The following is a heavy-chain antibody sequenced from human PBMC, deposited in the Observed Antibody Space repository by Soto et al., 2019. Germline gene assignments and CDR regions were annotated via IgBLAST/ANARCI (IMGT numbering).Heavy chain of an antibody. Sequence: EVQVLESGGGLVQPGGSLRLSCAASGINSSIHGMNWVLQVPGKGLEWVSAVGGRVGSSYYTDSVRGRFTISRDESKNTLYMQKNSLRAEDTAVYYCATVRGSIWSEGLDYWGQAVRVTVSS. J-gene: IGHJ4*02. CDR1: GINSSIHG. CDR2: VGGRVGSS. D-gene: IGHD6-13*01. CDR3: ATVRGSIWSEGLDY. V-gene: IGHV3-23*01.